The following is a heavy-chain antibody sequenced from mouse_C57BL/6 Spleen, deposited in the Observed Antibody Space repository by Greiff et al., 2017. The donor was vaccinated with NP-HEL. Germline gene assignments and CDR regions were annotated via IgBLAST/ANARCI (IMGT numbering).Heavy chain of an antibody. J-gene: IGHJ2*01. CDR2: IYPGSGST. CDR3: AREGYGNYPCFDY. CDR1: GYTFTSYW. D-gene: IGHD2-1*01. Sequence: VQLQQPGAELVKPGASVKMSCKASGYTFTSYWITWVKQRPGQGLEWIGDIYPGSGSTNYNEKFKSKATLTVDTSSSTAYMQLSSLTSEDSAVYYCAREGYGNYPCFDYWGQGTTLTVSS. V-gene: IGHV1-55*01.